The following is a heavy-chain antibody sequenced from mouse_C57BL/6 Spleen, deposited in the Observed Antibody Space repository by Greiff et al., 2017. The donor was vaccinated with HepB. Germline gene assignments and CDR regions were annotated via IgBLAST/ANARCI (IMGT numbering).Heavy chain of an antibody. Sequence: DVHLVESGEGLVKPGGSLKLSCAASGFTFSSYAMSWVRQTPEKRLEWVAYISSGGDYIYYADTVKGRFTISRGNARNTLYLQMSSLKSEDTAMYYCTRENNYALYYFDYWGQGTTLTVSS. D-gene: IGHD5-1-1*01. CDR1: GFTFSSYA. J-gene: IGHJ2*01. CDR3: TRENNYALYYFDY. CDR2: ISSGGDYI. V-gene: IGHV5-9-1*02.